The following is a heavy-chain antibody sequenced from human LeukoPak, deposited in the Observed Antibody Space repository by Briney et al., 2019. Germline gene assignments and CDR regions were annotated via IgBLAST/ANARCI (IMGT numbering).Heavy chain of an antibody. J-gene: IGHJ3*02. V-gene: IGHV4-39*07. CDR1: GGSISSSSYY. Sequence: SETLSLTCTVSGGSISSSSYYWGWIRQPPGKGLEWIGSIYYSGSTYYNPSLKSRVTMSVDASENQFSLKLSSVTAADTALYYCARRPRGWYAFDIWGQGTMVTVSS. CDR2: IYYSGST. D-gene: IGHD2-15*01. CDR3: ARRPRGWYAFDI.